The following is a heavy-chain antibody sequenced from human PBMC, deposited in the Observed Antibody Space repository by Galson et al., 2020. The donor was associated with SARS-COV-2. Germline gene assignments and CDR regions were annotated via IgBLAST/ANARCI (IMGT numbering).Heavy chain of an antibody. CDR3: TRDVSGGGADI. D-gene: IGHD3-16*01. CDR2: ISHDGKIQ. Sequence: GGSLRLSCAASGFTFTNYDMHWVRQAPGKGLEWLTVISHDGKIQVYADSVKGRFTISRDNSGNMVFLQIVSLRPDDTALYYVTRDVSGGGADIWGQGTMVTVSS. J-gene: IGHJ3*02. CDR1: GFTFTNYD. V-gene: IGHV3-30*04.